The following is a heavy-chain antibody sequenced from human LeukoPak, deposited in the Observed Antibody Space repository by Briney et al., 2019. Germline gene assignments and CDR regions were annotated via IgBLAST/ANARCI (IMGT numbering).Heavy chain of an antibody. CDR2: IIPIFGTA. CDR3: GRADTVTIWYFDY. J-gene: IGHJ4*02. D-gene: IGHD4-11*01. V-gene: IGHV1-69*13. Sequence: GASVKVSCKASGGTFSSYAISWVRQAPGQGLEWMGGIIPIFGTANYAQKFQGRVTITADESTSTAYMELSSLRSEDTAVYYCGRADTVTIWYFDYWGQGTLVTVSS. CDR1: GGTFSSYA.